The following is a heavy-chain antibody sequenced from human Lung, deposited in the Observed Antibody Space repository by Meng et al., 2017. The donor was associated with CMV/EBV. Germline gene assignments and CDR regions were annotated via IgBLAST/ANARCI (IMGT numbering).Heavy chain of an antibody. CDR1: GGSISSSTYY. CDR2: LYDSGST. J-gene: IGHJ4*02. D-gene: IGHD1-1*01. V-gene: IGHV4-39*07. Sequence: QLMRQGSGPRLVRPSQSLSLLCSVSGGSISSSTYYWAWIRQPPGKGLEWIGSLYDSGSTYYHPSLKSRVTISVDTSKTYFSLKLRSVTAADTAVYYCARDLEYWGQGTLVTVSS. CDR3: ARDLEY.